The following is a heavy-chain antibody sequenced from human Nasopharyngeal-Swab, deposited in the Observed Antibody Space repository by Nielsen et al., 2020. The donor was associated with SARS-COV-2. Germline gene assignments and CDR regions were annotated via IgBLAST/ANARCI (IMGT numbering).Heavy chain of an antibody. Sequence: GESLKISCAASGFTFSSYAMHWVRQAPGKGLEWVAVISYDGSNKYYADSVKGRFTISRDNSQNTLYLQMNSLRAEDTAVYYCARALLGSYYYGMDVWGQGTSVTVSS. CDR1: GFTFSSYA. V-gene: IGHV3-30*04. CDR2: ISYDGSNK. D-gene: IGHD1-26*01. CDR3: ARALLGSYYYGMDV. J-gene: IGHJ6*02.